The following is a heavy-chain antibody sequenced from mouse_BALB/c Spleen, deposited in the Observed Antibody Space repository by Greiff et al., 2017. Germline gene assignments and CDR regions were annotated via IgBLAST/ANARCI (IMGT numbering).Heavy chain of an antibody. CDR2: ISSGGGST. D-gene: IGHD1-2*01. J-gene: IGHJ4*01. CDR1: GFAFSSYD. CDR3: ARHLRLRNAMDY. Sequence: EVHLVESGGGLVKPGGSLKLSCAASGFAFSSYDMSWVRQTPEKRLEWVAYISSGGGSTYYPDTVKGRFTISRDNAKNTLYLQMSSLKSEDTAMYYCARHLRLRNAMDYWGQGTSVTVSS. V-gene: IGHV5-12-1*01.